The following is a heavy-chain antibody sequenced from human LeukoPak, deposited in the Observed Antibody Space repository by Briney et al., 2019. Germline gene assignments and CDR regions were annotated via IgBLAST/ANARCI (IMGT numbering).Heavy chain of an antibody. Sequence: GGSLRLSSAASVFTFEDYAMHSVRQAPGTGLEWVSGISRNSGSIGYADTVKGRFTISRDNAKNSLYLQRNCLRAEDTPLYYCSKDRYCKSTSCYYVFYPWGEGTLVTVSS. CDR1: VFTFEDYA. J-gene: IGHJ5*02. D-gene: IGHD2-2*01. CDR2: ISRNSGSI. CDR3: SKDRYCKSTSCYYVFYP. V-gene: IGHV3-9*01.